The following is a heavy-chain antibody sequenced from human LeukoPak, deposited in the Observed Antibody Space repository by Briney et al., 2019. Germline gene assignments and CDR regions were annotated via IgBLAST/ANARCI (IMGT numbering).Heavy chain of an antibody. Sequence: GASVKVSCKASGYTFTGYYMHWVRQAPGQGLEWMGIINPSGGSTSYAQKFQGRVTMTRDMSTSTVYMELSSLRSEDTAVYYCAREAPRVGHTAMPYFDYWGQGTLVTVSS. D-gene: IGHD5-18*01. CDR2: INPSGGST. CDR1: GYTFTGYY. J-gene: IGHJ4*02. V-gene: IGHV1-46*01. CDR3: AREAPRVGHTAMPYFDY.